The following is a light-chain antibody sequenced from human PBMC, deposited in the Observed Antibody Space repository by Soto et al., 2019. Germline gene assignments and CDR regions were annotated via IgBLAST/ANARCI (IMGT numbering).Light chain of an antibody. CDR3: SSYTTSNTRQIV. CDR1: SSDVGGYNY. V-gene: IGLV2-14*03. CDR2: DVS. J-gene: IGLJ1*01. Sequence: QSVLTQPASVSGSPGQSITISCTGTSSDVGGYNYVSWYQHHPGKAPKLLIYDVSNRPSGVSNRSSGSKSDNTASLTISGLQPEDDADYYCSSYTTSNTRQIVFGTGTKVTVL.